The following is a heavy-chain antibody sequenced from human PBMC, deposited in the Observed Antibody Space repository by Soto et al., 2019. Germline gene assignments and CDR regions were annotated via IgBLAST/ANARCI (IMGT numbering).Heavy chain of an antibody. Sequence: QVQLVHSGAEVKKPGSSVKVSCKASGGTFSSYAISWVRQAPGQGLEWMGGIIPIFGTANYAQKFQGRVTITADESTSTAYMALSSLSSEDTDVYYCARGGYSYGLHLPFDYWGQGTLVTVSS. CDR1: GGTFSSYA. D-gene: IGHD5-18*01. V-gene: IGHV1-69*01. J-gene: IGHJ4*02. CDR3: ARGGYSYGLHLPFDY. CDR2: IIPIFGTA.